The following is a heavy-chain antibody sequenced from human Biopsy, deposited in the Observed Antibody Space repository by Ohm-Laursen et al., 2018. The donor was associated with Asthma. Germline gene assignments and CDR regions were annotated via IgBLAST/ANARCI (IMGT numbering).Heavy chain of an antibody. CDR2: IYYSGST. CDR1: GGSINIGDYY. J-gene: IGHJ5*02. Sequence: TLSLTCPVSGGSINIGDYYWSWIRQHPVKGLEWIGHIYYSGSTYYNPSLKSRVSISLDTSKNQFSLSLTSVTAADTAVYYCARTTYGDDGFDPWGQGTLVTVSS. D-gene: IGHD4-17*01. V-gene: IGHV4-31*03. CDR3: ARTTYGDDGFDP.